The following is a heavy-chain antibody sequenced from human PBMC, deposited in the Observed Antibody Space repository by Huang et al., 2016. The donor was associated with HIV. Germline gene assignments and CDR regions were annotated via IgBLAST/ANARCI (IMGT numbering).Heavy chain of an antibody. CDR2: ITLDGKNK. Sequence: QVHLVESGGGVVQPGRSLRLSCAAAGFTFSVYGMHWVRQAAGKGLGGGAVITLDGKNKSYADSVRGRLTVSRDKSQKTVSLQMNTLRAEDTAVYYCAKDNDLYYFDYWGQGTLVTVSS. D-gene: IGHD1-1*01. J-gene: IGHJ4*02. V-gene: IGHV3-30*18. CDR3: AKDNDLYYFDY. CDR1: GFTFSVYG.